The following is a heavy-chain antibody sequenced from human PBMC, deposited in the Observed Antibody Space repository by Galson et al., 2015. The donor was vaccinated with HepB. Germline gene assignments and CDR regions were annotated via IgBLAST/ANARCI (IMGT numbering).Heavy chain of an antibody. V-gene: IGHV4-39*01. CDR1: GGSISSSSYY. J-gene: IGHJ1*01. CDR2: IYYSGST. CDR3: ARRGYSSSWYTLGYVQH. D-gene: IGHD6-13*01. Sequence: SETLSLTCTVSGGSISSSSYYWGWIRQPPGKGLEWIGSIYYSGSTYYNPSLKSRVTISVDTSKNQFSLKLSSVTAADTAVYYCARRGYSSSWYTLGYVQHWGQGTLVTVSS.